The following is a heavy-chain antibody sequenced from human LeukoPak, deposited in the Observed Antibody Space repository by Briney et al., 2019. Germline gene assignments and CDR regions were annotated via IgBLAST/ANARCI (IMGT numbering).Heavy chain of an antibody. V-gene: IGHV4-34*01. CDR3: AIDTSGRSY. CDR2: TNHSGST. J-gene: IGHJ4*02. Sequence: PSETLSLTCAIYGGSFSTYYWNWIRQPPGKGLEWIGETNHSGSTNYNPSLKSRVTLSVDTSKNQFSLKLSSVTAADTAVYYCAIDTSGRSYWGQGTLVTVSS. CDR1: GGSFSTYY. D-gene: IGHD6-19*01.